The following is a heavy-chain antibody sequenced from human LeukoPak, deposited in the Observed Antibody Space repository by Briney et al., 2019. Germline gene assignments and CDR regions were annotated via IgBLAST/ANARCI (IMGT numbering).Heavy chain of an antibody. CDR3: AREIFGSGRYPDF. CDR1: GFSFDTYA. Sequence: PGRSLRLSCAASGFSFDTYAMHWVRQAPGQGLEWVALIWHDGGHKFYSHSLRGQFTISRDNSKNTVYLQMNNLRPDDTAVYYCAREIFGSGRYPDFWGQGTLVTVSS. V-gene: IGHV3-33*01. J-gene: IGHJ4*02. D-gene: IGHD3-10*01. CDR2: IWHDGGHK.